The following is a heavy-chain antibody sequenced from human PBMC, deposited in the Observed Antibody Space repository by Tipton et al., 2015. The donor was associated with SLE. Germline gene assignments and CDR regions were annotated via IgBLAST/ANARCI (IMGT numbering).Heavy chain of an antibody. Sequence: TLSLTCAVYGGSFSGNYWSWIRQPPGKGLEWIGEINHSGSTNYNPSLKSRVTISVDTSKNQFSLKLSSVTAADTAVYYCARDPLGWELRTDWYFDLWGRGTLVTVSS. CDR2: INHSGST. J-gene: IGHJ2*01. D-gene: IGHD1-26*01. CDR3: ARDPLGWELRTDWYFDL. V-gene: IGHV4-34*01. CDR1: GGSFSGNY.